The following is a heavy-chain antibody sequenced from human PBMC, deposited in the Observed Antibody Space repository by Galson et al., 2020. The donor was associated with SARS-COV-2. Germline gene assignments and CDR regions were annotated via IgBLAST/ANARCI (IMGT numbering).Heavy chain of an antibody. CDR2: ISSSGSTI. CDR3: ARDLPQGSSAVYYYYGMDV. V-gene: IGHV3-11*01. J-gene: IGHJ6*02. D-gene: IGHD3-10*01. Sequence: SCAASGFTFSDYYMSWIRQAPGKGLEWVSYISSSGSTIYYADSVKGRFTISRDNAKNSLYLQMNSLRAEDTAVYYCARDLPQGSSAVYYYYGMDVWGQGTTVTVSS. CDR1: GFTFSDYY.